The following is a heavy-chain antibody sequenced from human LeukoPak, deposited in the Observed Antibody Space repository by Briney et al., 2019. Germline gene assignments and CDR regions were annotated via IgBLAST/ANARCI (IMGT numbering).Heavy chain of an antibody. CDR1: GYTFTGYY. CDR3: ARASTSSGWYVWFDP. J-gene: IGHJ5*02. CDR2: INPNSGGT. Sequence: ASVTVSCKASGYTFTGYYMHWVRQAPGQGLEWMGWINPNSGGTNYAQKFQGWVTMTRDTSISTAYMELSRLRSDDTAVYYCARASTSSGWYVWFDPWGQGTQVTVSS. V-gene: IGHV1-2*04. D-gene: IGHD6-19*01.